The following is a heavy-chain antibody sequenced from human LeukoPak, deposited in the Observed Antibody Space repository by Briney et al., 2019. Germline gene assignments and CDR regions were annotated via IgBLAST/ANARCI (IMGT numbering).Heavy chain of an antibody. CDR3: ARTHSGSYYDAFDI. CDR2: IKQDGSEK. V-gene: IGHV3-7*01. D-gene: IGHD1-26*01. J-gene: IGHJ3*02. Sequence: AGGSLRLSCAASGFTFSSYWMSWVRQAPGKGLEWVANIKQDGSEKYYVDSVKGRFTISRDNAKNSLYLQMNSLRAEDTAVYYCARTHSGSYYDAFDIWGQGTMVTVSS. CDR1: GFTFSSYW.